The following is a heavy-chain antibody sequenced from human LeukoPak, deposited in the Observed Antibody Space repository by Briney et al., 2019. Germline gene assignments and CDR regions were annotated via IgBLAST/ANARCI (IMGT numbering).Heavy chain of an antibody. J-gene: IGHJ6*02. Sequence: TPSETLSLTCAVYGGSFSNYYWSWIRQPPGKGLEWIGYIYYSGSTNYNPSLKSRVTISVDTSKNLFSLKLSSVTAADTAVYYCARDPRLYGMDVWGQGTTVTVSS. CDR1: GGSFSNYY. CDR2: IYYSGST. D-gene: IGHD3-16*01. V-gene: IGHV4-59*01. CDR3: ARDPRLYGMDV.